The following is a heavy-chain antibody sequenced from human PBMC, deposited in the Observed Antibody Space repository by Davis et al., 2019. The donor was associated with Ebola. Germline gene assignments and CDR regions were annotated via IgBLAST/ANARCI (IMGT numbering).Heavy chain of an antibody. D-gene: IGHD2-2*02. V-gene: IGHV3-11*06. CDR1: GFTFSDYY. Sequence: PGGSLRLSCAASGFTFSDYYMSWIRQAPGKGVEWVSYISSSSSYTNYADSVKGRFTISRDNAKNSLYLQMNSLRAEDTAVYYCAREWGYCSSTSCYTDYWGQGTLVTVSS. J-gene: IGHJ4*02. CDR3: AREWGYCSSTSCYTDY. CDR2: ISSSSSYT.